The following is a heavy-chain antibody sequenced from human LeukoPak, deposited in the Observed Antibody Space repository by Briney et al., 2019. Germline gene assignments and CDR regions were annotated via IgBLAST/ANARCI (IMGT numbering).Heavy chain of an antibody. Sequence: QPGGSLRLSCAASGFTFSSYSMNWVRQAPGKGLEWVSIIYGGGSVFYADSVKGRFTISRDNSKNTLYLQMNSLRGEDTAVYYCARGGSYLSAFDIWGQGTMVTVSS. CDR1: GFTFSSYS. D-gene: IGHD1-26*01. V-gene: IGHV3-53*01. J-gene: IGHJ3*02. CDR2: IYGGGSV. CDR3: ARGGSYLSAFDI.